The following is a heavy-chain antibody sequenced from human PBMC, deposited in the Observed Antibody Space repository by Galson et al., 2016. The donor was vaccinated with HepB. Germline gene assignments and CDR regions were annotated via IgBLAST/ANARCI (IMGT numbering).Heavy chain of an antibody. V-gene: IGHV3-23*01. Sequence: SLRLSCAASGISLSDYAMSWVRRAPGKGLEWVSGISGSGDMTYYADHVKGRFTISRHNPKKTVYLQMTSLRAEDTALYYCAKDARRGVIIPTDWYSDLWGRGTLVTVSS. CDR2: ISGSGDMT. CDR1: GISLSDYA. CDR3: AKDARRGVIIPTDWYSDL. J-gene: IGHJ2*01. D-gene: IGHD3-10*01.